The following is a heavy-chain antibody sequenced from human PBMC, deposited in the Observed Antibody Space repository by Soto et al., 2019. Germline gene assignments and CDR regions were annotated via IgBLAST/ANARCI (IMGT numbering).Heavy chain of an antibody. D-gene: IGHD6-6*01. Sequence: GGSLRLSCAASGFTFSSYSMNWFRQAQGRGLEWVSSISSSSSYIYYADSVKGRFTISRDNAKNSLYLQMNSLRAEDTAVYYCARAVEYSSSYDAFDIWGQGTMVTVSS. CDR1: GFTFSSYS. CDR3: ARAVEYSSSYDAFDI. CDR2: ISSSSSYI. V-gene: IGHV3-21*01. J-gene: IGHJ3*02.